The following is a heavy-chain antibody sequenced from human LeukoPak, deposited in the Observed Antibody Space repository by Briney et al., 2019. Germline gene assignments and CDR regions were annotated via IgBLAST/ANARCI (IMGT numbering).Heavy chain of an antibody. V-gene: IGHV3-21*01. CDR1: GFTFSSYS. CDR3: ASSTSSWSYGGAFDI. D-gene: IGHD1-26*01. J-gene: IGHJ3*02. Sequence: GGSLRLSCAASGFTFSSYSMNWVRQAPGKGLEGVSSISSSSSYIYYADSVKGRFTISRDNAKNSLYLQMNSLRAEDTAVYYCASSTSSWSYGGAFDIWGQGTMVTVSS. CDR2: ISSSSSYI.